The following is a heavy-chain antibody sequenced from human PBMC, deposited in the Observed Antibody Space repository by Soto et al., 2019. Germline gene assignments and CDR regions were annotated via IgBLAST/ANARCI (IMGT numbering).Heavy chain of an antibody. J-gene: IGHJ4*02. V-gene: IGHV3-21*04. Sequence: GGSLRLSCAASGFTYRSPSMNWVRQAPGKGLEWVSSIGTSSSYIYYADSVKGRFTISRDNAQNSLFLQLNSLRAEDTAMYYCARDPGISSGWYYFDYWGQGTLVTVSS. D-gene: IGHD6-19*01. CDR2: IGTSSSYI. CDR1: GFTYRSPS. CDR3: ARDPGISSGWYYFDY.